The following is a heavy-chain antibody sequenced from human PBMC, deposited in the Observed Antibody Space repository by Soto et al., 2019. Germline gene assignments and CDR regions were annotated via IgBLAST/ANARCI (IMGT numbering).Heavy chain of an antibody. J-gene: IGHJ6*02. CDR2: IYYSGST. CDR1: GGSISSSSYY. CDR3: ARRSRVTYYYGMDV. V-gene: IGHV4-39*01. Sequence: QLQLQESGPGLVKPSETLSLTCTVSGGSISSSSYYWGWIRQPPGKGLEWIGSIYYSGSTYYNPSLKSRVTISVDTSKNQFSLKLSSVTAADTAVYYCARRSRVTYYYGMDVWGQGTTVTVSS. D-gene: IGHD5-18*01.